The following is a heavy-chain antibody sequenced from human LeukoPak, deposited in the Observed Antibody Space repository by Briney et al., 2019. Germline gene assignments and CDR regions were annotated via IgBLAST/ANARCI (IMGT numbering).Heavy chain of an antibody. V-gene: IGHV1-2*02. CDR1: GYTFTGYY. D-gene: IGHD3-22*01. J-gene: IGHJ5*02. Sequence: ASVKVSCKASGYTFTGYYMHWVRQAPGQGLEWMGWINPNSGGTNYAQKFQGRVTMTRDTSISTAYMELSRLRSDDTAVYYCARDGRLHYYDSSGYYHWGQGTLVTVSS. CDR3: ARDGRLHYYDSSGYYH. CDR2: INPNSGGT.